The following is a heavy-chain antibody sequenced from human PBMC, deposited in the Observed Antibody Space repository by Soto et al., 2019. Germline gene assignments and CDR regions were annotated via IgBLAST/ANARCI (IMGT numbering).Heavy chain of an antibody. CDR3: ARSRLMVYDAFDI. CDR1: GYTFTSYY. Sequence: QVQLVQSGAEVKKPGASMKVSCKASGYTFTSYYMHWVRQAPGQGLEWMGVINPSGGSTSYAQKSQGRVNMTRDTSTSTVYMELSSLRSEDTAVYYCARSRLMVYDAFDIWGQGTMVTVSS. CDR2: INPSGGST. J-gene: IGHJ3*02. D-gene: IGHD2-8*01. V-gene: IGHV1-46*01.